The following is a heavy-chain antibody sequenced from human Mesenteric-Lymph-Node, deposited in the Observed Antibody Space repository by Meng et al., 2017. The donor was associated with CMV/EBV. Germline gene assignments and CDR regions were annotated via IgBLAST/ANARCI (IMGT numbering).Heavy chain of an antibody. CDR3: VGDRRQIVDYGMDV. Sequence: GGSLRLSCAASGFTFSSYSMNWVRQAPGRGLEWVASISSGSSYIYYADSVKGRFTISRDNAKNSLYLQMNSLRAEDTAVYYCVGDRRQIVDYGMDVWGQGTTVTVSS. J-gene: IGHJ6*02. D-gene: IGHD2-21*01. V-gene: IGHV3-21*01. CDR2: ISSGSSYI. CDR1: GFTFSSYS.